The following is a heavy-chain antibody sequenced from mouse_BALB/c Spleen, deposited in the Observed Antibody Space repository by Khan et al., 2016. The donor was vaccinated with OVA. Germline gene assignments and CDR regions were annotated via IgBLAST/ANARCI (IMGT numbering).Heavy chain of an antibody. J-gene: IGHJ4*01. V-gene: IGHV1S137*01. CDR1: GYTFTDYT. Sequence: QVQLQQSGAELVRPGVSVKISCKGSGYTFTDYTIHWMKQSHTKSLEWSGIISTYYGDAKYNQKFKDRATMTVDKSSNTAYMELARLTSDDSAIYYCARSFTTTASLYAMDYWGQGTSVTVSS. CDR3: ARSFTTTASLYAMDY. CDR2: ISTYYGDA. D-gene: IGHD1-1*01.